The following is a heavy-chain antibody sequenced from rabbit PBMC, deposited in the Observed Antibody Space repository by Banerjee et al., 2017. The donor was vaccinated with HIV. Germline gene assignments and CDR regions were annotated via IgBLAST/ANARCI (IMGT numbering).Heavy chain of an antibody. D-gene: IGHD8-1*01. J-gene: IGHJ3*01. Sequence: QEQLKESGGGLVQPGGSLKLSCKASGFDVNTYYMSWVRQAPGKGLEWIACIGAGSTYYATWAKGRFTISKTSSTTVTLQMTSLTAADTATYFCARGWTGSNYSGLWGQGTLVTVS. CDR1: GFDVNTYYM. CDR3: ARGWTGSNYSGL. CDR2: IGAGST. V-gene: IGHV1S45*01.